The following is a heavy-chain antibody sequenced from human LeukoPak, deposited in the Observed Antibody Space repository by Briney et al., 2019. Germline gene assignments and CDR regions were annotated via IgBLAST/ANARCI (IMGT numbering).Heavy chain of an antibody. Sequence: PGGSLRLSCAASGFTFSNYWMSWVRQAPGKGLEWVANIKQDGSEKYYVDSVKGRFTISRDNAKNSLYPQMNSLRAEDTAVYYCARVTRTYMDVWGKGTTSPSP. CDR3: ARVTRTYMDV. CDR2: IKQDGSEK. J-gene: IGHJ6*03. CDR1: GFTFSNYW. V-gene: IGHV3-7*01.